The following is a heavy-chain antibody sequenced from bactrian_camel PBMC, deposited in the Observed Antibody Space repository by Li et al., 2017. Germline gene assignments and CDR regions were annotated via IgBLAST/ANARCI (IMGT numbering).Heavy chain of an antibody. CDR2: IEGDGSGTT. Sequence: VQLVESGGGLVQPGESLRLSCVASGITFSRHDMSWVRQAPGNMREGIARIEGDGSGTTTYADSVRGRFTISYDPDAKTLSLQMDSLKSDDSGVYYCAAASPFNARPFGRTVVAGTTFDYNYWGQRTQVT. D-gene: IGHD6*01. V-gene: IGHV3S40*01. CDR3: AAASPFNARPFGRTVVAGTTFDYNY. J-gene: IGHJ4*01. CDR1: GITFSRHD.